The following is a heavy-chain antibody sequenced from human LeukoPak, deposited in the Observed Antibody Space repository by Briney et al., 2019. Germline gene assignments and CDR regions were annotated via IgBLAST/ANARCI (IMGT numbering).Heavy chain of an antibody. Sequence: SETLSLTCTVSGVSISSSSYYWGWIRQPPGKGLEWIGSIYYSGSTYYNPSLKSRVTISVDTSKNQFSLKLSSVTAADTAVYYCARQQLVENFDYWGQGTLVTVSS. D-gene: IGHD6-13*01. V-gene: IGHV4-39*01. J-gene: IGHJ4*02. CDR2: IYYSGST. CDR1: GVSISSSSYY. CDR3: ARQQLVENFDY.